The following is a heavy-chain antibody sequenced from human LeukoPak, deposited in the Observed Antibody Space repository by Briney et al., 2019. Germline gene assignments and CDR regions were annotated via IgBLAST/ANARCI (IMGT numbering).Heavy chain of an antibody. D-gene: IGHD1-26*01. Sequence: ASVKVSCKASSYTFTRYGISWVRQAPGQGLEWMGWISGSNGNTNYAQKFQGRVSMTADTSTCTAYMELRSLRSDDTAVYYCARSGRGTYYYFDLWGQGTLVTVSS. CDR1: SYTFTRYG. J-gene: IGHJ4*02. V-gene: IGHV1-18*01. CDR3: ARSGRGTYYYFDL. CDR2: ISGSNGNT.